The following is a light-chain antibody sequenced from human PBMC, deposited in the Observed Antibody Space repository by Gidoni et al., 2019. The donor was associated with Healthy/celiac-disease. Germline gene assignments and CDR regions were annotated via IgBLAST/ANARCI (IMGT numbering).Light chain of an antibody. Sequence: DIVVTQSPGTLSLSPGERATLSCRASQSVSSSYLAWYQQKPGQAPRLLIYGASSRATGIPDRFSGSGSGTDFTLTISRLEPEDFAVYYCQQYGSSFTFGPGTKVDIK. V-gene: IGKV3-20*01. CDR3: QQYGSSFT. J-gene: IGKJ3*01. CDR2: GAS. CDR1: QSVSSSY.